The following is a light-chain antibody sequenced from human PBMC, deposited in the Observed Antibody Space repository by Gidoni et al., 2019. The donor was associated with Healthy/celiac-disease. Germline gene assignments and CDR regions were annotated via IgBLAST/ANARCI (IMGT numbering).Light chain of an antibody. J-gene: IGKJ1*01. V-gene: IGKV3-20*01. Sequence: EIVLTQSPGTLSLSPGERATLSCRASQSVSSSYLAWYQQKPGQAPRLLLYGASSRATGIPDRFSSSGSGTDFTLTIRRLEPEDFAVYYCQQYGSSPQTFGQGTKVEIK. CDR3: QQYGSSPQT. CDR2: GAS. CDR1: QSVSSSY.